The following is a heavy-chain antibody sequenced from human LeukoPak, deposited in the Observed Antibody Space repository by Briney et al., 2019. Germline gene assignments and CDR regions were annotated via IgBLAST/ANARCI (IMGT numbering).Heavy chain of an antibody. CDR3: ARRKARSGYWSAYYMDV. J-gene: IGHJ6*03. CDR1: GGSFSGYY. D-gene: IGHD3-3*01. CDR2: INHSGST. Sequence: PSETLSLTCAVYGGSFSGYYWSWIRQPPGKGLEWIGEINHSGSTNYNPSLKSRVTISVDTSKNQFSLKLSSVTAADTAVYYCARRKARSGYWSAYYMDVWGKGTTVTVSS. V-gene: IGHV4-34*01.